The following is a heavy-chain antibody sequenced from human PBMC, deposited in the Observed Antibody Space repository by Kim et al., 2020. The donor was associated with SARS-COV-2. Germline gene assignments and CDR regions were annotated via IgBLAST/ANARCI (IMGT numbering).Heavy chain of an antibody. Sequence: GGSLRLSCAASGFTFSSYGMHWVRQAPGKGLEWVAVISYDGSNKYYADSVKGRFTISRDNSKNTLYLQMNSLRAEDTAVYYCAKGYCSGGSCYFFYYYGMDVWGQGTTVTVSS. CDR3: AKGYCSGGSCYFFYYYGMDV. J-gene: IGHJ6*02. CDR2: ISYDGSNK. CDR1: GFTFSSYG. D-gene: IGHD2-15*01. V-gene: IGHV3-30*18.